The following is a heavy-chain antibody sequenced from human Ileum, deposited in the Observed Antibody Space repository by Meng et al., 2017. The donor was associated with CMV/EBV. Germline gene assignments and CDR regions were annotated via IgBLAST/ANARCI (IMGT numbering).Heavy chain of an antibody. V-gene: IGHV3-23*01. D-gene: IGHD2-2*01. CDR3: AKARDSSRNCGGTSCPIDW. J-gene: IGHJ4*02. CDR1: GFTFSNYA. CDR2: ISASGGTS. Sequence: GESLKISCAASGFTFSNYAMTWARQAPGKGLEWVSVISASGGTSYYTDSLPGRFTISRDNSKDTLYLEMNSLSADDTAVYYWAKARDSSRNCGGTSCPIDWWGQGTLVTVSS.